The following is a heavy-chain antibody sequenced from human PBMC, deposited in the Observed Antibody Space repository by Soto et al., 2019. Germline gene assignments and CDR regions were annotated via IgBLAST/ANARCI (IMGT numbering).Heavy chain of an antibody. D-gene: IGHD3-22*01. J-gene: IGHJ4*02. CDR1: GGTFSRHA. V-gene: IGHV1-69*01. CDR2: IIPIFGTA. CDR3: ARGWGYDSTDYYYAY. Sequence: QVQLVQSGAEVRKPGSSVKVSCKASGGTFSRHAISWVRQAPGQGLEWMGGIIPIFGTANHAQKFQGRVTIIADESTSTVYMELSSRRSEDTAIYYCARGWGYDSTDYYYAYWGQGTLVIVSS.